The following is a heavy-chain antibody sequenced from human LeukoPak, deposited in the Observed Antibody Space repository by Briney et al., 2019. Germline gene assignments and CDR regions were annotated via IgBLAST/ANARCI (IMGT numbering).Heavy chain of an antibody. J-gene: IGHJ3*02. Sequence: PSQTLSLTCAIYGDSVSSNSAAWNWIRQSPSRGLEWLGRTYYRSKWYSDYAVSVKGRITVHPDTSKNQFSLQLNSVTPEDTAVYYCAGDAATGGTGYTNAFDIWGQGTMVTVSS. CDR3: AGDAATGGTGYTNAFDI. CDR2: TYYRSKWYS. V-gene: IGHV6-1*01. CDR1: GDSVSSNSAA. D-gene: IGHD5-24*01.